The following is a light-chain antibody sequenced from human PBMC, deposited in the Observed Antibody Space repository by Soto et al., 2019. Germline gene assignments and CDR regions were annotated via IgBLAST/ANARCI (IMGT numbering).Light chain of an antibody. Sequence: ETVMTQSPATLSVSPGERATLSCRASQSVRTKLAWYQQKPGQAPRLLIYGASSRATGIPARFSGSGSGTEFTLTISSLQSEDSGGYYCQQYNKWPAEITFGQGTRLEIK. J-gene: IGKJ5*01. CDR3: QQYNKWPAEIT. CDR2: GAS. CDR1: QSVRTK. V-gene: IGKV3D-15*01.